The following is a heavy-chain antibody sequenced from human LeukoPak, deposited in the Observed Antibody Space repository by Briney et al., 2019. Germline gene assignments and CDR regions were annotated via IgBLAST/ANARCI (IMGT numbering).Heavy chain of an antibody. CDR1: GGSISSGGYY. D-gene: IGHD3-22*01. CDR3: ARIDYDSSGPPDY. V-gene: IGHV4-31*03. J-gene: IGHJ4*02. Sequence: SQTLSLTCTVSGGSISSGGYYWSWIRQHPGKGLEWIGYIYYSGSTYYNPSLKSRVTISVDTSKNQFSLRLSSVTAADTAVYYCARIDYDSSGPPDYWGQGTLVTVSS. CDR2: IYYSGST.